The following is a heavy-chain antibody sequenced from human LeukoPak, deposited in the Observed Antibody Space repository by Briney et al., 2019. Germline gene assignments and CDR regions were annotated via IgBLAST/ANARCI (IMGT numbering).Heavy chain of an antibody. J-gene: IGHJ4*02. D-gene: IGHD3-3*01. CDR2: IEQDGSEK. CDR3: ARAPDFWSGYSDY. V-gene: IGHV3-7*03. Sequence: GGSLRLSCAASGFTFSSYWMSWVRQAPGKGLEWVANIEQDGSEKYYVDSVKGRFTISRDNAKNSLYLQMNSLRAEDTALYYCARAPDFWSGYSDYWGQGTLVTVSS. CDR1: GFTFSSYW.